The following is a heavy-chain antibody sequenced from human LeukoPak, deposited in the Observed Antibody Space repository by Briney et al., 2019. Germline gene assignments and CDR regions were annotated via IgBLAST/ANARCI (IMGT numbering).Heavy chain of an antibody. CDR3: ARHGRDWVGAQGDGLFDY. D-gene: IGHD1-26*01. J-gene: IGHJ4*02. CDR1: GGSISSYY. Sequence: SETLSLTCTVSGGSISSYYWSWIRQPPGKGLEWIGSIYYSGSTYYNPSLKSRVTISVDTSKNQFSLKLSSVTAADTAVYYCARHGRDWVGAQGDGLFDYWGQGTLVTVSS. CDR2: IYYSGST. V-gene: IGHV4-59*08.